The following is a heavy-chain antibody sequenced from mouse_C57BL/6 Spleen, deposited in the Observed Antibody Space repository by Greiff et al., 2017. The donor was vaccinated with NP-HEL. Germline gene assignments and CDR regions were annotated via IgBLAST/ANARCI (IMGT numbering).Heavy chain of an antibody. Sequence: QVQLQQPGAELVKPGASVKLSCKASGYTFTSYWMHWVKQRPGQGLEWIGMIHPNSGSTNYNEKFKSKATLTVDKSSSTAYMQLSSLTSEDSAVYYCARGSYYGNYYFDYWGQGTTLTVSS. CDR1: GYTFTSYW. CDR2: IHPNSGST. D-gene: IGHD2-1*01. J-gene: IGHJ2*01. CDR3: ARGSYYGNYYFDY. V-gene: IGHV1-64*01.